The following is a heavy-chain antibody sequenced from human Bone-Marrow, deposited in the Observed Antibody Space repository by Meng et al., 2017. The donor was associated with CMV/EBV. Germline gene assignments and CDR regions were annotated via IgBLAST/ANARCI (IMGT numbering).Heavy chain of an antibody. D-gene: IGHD3-3*01. CDR3: ARGPYYDFWSGYYAPGYYYYGMDV. J-gene: IGHJ6*02. CDR2: MNPNSGNT. Sequence: ASVKVSCKASGYTFTSYDINWVRQATGQGLEWMGWMNPNSGNTGYAQKFQGRVTMTRNTSISTAYMELSSLRSEDTAVYYCARGPYYDFWSGYYAPGYYYYGMDVWGQGTTVTVYS. V-gene: IGHV1-8*01. CDR1: GYTFTSYD.